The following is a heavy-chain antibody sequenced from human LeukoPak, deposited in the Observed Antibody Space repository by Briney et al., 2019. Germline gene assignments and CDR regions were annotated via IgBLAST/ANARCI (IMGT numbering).Heavy chain of an antibody. J-gene: IGHJ4*02. CDR3: AREVEWLRPMDY. Sequence: SVKVSCKASGGTFSSYAISWVRQAPGQGLEWMGRIIPILGIANYAQKFQGRVTITADKSTSTAYMELSSLRSEDTAVYYCAREVEWLRPMDYWGQGTLVTVSS. V-gene: IGHV1-69*04. CDR1: GGTFSSYA. CDR2: IIPILGIA. D-gene: IGHD5-12*01.